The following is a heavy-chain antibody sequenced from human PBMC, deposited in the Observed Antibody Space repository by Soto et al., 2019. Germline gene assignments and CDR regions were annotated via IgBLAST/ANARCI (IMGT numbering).Heavy chain of an antibody. V-gene: IGHV3-30*18. CDR1: GFSFSSYG. Sequence: QVQLVESGGGVVQPGRSLRLSCAASGFSFSSYGMHWVRQATGKGLEWVAMISYDGTDEYYADSVKCRFTISRDNSKNAVYLEMNSVRAEDTAVYCCAKKESDWNDHFEYWGKVTLVTVSS. J-gene: IGHJ4*02. D-gene: IGHD1-1*01. CDR2: ISYDGTDE. CDR3: AKKESDWNDHFEY.